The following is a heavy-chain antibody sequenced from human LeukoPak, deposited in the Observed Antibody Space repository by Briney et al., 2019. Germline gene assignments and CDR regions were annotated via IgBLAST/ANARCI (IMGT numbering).Heavy chain of an antibody. CDR3: ARTQSQSGSYRYYFAY. V-gene: IGHV4-61*08. Sequence: SGTLSLTCTVSGGSVGSGGYYWSWIRQPPGGGLEWIGDIYYIRNTNYNPSLKSRVTMSLDPSKNQFSLKLNSVTAADTAVYYCARTQSQSGSYRYYFAYWGQGTLDTVSS. CDR1: GGSVGSGGYY. J-gene: IGHJ4*02. CDR2: IYYIRNT. D-gene: IGHD1-26*01.